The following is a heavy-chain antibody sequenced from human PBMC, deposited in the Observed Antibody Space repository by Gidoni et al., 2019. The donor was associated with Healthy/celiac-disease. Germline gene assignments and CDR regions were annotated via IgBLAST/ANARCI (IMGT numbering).Heavy chain of an antibody. CDR2: IDTSGST. CDR3: ARGNQLSPYYYYYYMDV. D-gene: IGHD2-2*01. CDR1: GGSISSGSYY. J-gene: IGHJ6*03. V-gene: IGHV4-61*02. Sequence: QVQLQESGPGLVKPSQTLSRTCTVSGGSISSGSYYWRWFRQPAGKGLGWSGRIDTSGSTNYNPSLKSRVTISVDTSNNQFSLKLSSVTAADTAVYYCARGNQLSPYYYYYYMDVWGKGTTVTVSS.